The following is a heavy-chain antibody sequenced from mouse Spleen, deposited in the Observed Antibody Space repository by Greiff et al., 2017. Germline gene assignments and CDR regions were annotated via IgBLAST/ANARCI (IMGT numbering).Heavy chain of an antibody. Sequence: QVQLQQSGAELVRPGASVTLSCKASGYTFTDYEMHWVKQTPVHGLEWIGAIDPETGGTAYNQKFKGKAILTADKSSSTAYMELRSPTSEDSAVYYCTRKNGNYYFDYWGQGTTLTVSS. J-gene: IGHJ2*01. CDR2: IDPETGGT. V-gene: IGHV1-15*01. D-gene: IGHD2-1*01. CDR3: TRKNGNYYFDY. CDR1: GYTFTDYE.